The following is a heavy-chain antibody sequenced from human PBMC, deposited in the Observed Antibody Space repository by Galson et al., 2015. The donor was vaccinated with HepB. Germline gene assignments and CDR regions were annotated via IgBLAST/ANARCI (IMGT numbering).Heavy chain of an antibody. Sequence: SLRLSCAASGFTFSSYGMHWVRQAPGKGLEWVAVISYDGSNKYYADSVKGRFTISRDNSKNTLYLQMNSLRAEDTAVYYCAKEWGRGITIFGIAGGMDVWGQGTTVTVSS. CDR1: GFTFSSYG. CDR2: ISYDGSNK. V-gene: IGHV3-30*18. D-gene: IGHD3-3*01. CDR3: AKEWGRGITIFGIAGGMDV. J-gene: IGHJ6*02.